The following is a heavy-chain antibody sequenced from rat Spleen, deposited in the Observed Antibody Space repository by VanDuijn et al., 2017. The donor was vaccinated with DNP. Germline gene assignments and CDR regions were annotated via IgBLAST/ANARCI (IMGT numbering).Heavy chain of an antibody. CDR1: GFSLTSNS. CDR2: IWSGGTT. V-gene: IGHV2-1*01. CDR3: TREGTALFAY. J-gene: IGHJ3*01. Sequence: QVQLKESGPGLVQPSQTLSLTCTVSGFSLTSNSVHWVRQPPGKGLEWVGVIWSGGTTDYNSALKSRLSISRDTSKNQVFLKMNGLQTEDTAFYFCTREGTALFAYWGQGTLVTVSS. D-gene: IGHD1-11*01.